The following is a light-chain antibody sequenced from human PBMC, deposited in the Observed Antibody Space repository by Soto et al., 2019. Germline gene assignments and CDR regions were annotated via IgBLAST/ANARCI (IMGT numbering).Light chain of an antibody. CDR2: GAS. V-gene: IGKV3-15*01. CDR1: QSVSIN. Sequence: EIVMTQAPATLSVSPGERATLSGRASQSVSINLAWSLHKPGQAHRLLIYGASTRATGIPARFSGSGSGTEFTLTISSLQSEDFAVYYCQQYNNWPPLTFGGGTKVEIK. J-gene: IGKJ4*01. CDR3: QQYNNWPPLT.